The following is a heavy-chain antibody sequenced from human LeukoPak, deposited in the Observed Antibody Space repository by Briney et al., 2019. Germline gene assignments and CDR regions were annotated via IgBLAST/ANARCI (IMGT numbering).Heavy chain of an antibody. D-gene: IGHD3-9*01. V-gene: IGHV3-7*01. CDR2: IKQDGSEK. CDR1: GFTFTTYW. CDR3: AREGHVLRYFDWLTDHQRFDY. Sequence: PGGSLRLSCAASGFTFTTYWMSWVRQAPGKGLEWVANIKQDGSEKYYVDSVKGRFTISRDNAKNSLYLQMNSLRAEDTAVYYCAREGHVLRYFDWLTDHQRFDYWGQGTLVTVSS. J-gene: IGHJ4*02.